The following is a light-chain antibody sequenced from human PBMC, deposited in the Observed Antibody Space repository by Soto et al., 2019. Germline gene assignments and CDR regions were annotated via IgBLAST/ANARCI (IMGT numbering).Light chain of an antibody. Sequence: DLQMTQSPSSLSASAGDRVTITCQASHDISNYLNWYQQKPGKAPELLIYDASNLETGVPSRFSGSGSGTDFTFTISSLQAEDIATYYCQQYHNLPTFGGGTKVEIK. J-gene: IGKJ4*01. CDR1: HDISNY. CDR2: DAS. CDR3: QQYHNLPT. V-gene: IGKV1-33*01.